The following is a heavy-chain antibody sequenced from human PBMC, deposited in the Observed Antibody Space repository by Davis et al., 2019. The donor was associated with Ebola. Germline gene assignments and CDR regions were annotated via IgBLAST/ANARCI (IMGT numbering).Heavy chain of an antibody. CDR3: VKDRFTVVVVHGGFDY. V-gene: IGHV3-64D*06. CDR2: ISTNGENT. CDR1: GFTFSSYA. J-gene: IGHJ4*02. Sequence: SLNISCSASGFTFSSYAMHWVRQAPGKGLESVSRISTNGENTYYAESVKGRFTISRDNSKDTLYLQMRSLRTEDTAVYYCVKDRFTVVVVHGGFDYWGQGTLVTVSS. D-gene: IGHD3-22*01.